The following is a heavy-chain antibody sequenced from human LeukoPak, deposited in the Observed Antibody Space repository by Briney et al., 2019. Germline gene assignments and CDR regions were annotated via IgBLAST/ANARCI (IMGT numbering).Heavy chain of an antibody. J-gene: IGHJ4*02. D-gene: IGHD6-13*01. V-gene: IGHV3-7*01. CDR1: GFTFSSYW. CDR3: ARDQRHYSSSWDY. CDR2: IKQDGSEK. Sequence: GGSLRLSCAASGFTFSSYWMSWVRQAPGKGLEWVANIKQDGSEKYYVDSVKGRFTISRDNAKNSLYLQMNSLRAEDTAVYYCARDQRHYSSSWDYWGQGTLVTVSS.